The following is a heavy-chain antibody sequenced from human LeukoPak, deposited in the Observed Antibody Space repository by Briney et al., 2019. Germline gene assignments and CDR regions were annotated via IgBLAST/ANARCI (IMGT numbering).Heavy chain of an antibody. V-gene: IGHV1-2*02. J-gene: IGHJ4*02. D-gene: IGHD3-22*01. CDR3: ARGLAPTYYYDSSGLWYFDY. CDR2: INPNSGGT. Sequence: ASVKVSCKASGYTFTGYYMHWVRQAPGQGLEWMGWINPNSGGTNYAQKFQGRVTMTRDTSISTAYMELSRLRSDDTAVYYCARGLAPTYYYDSSGLWYFDYWGQGTLVTVSS. CDR1: GYTFTGYY.